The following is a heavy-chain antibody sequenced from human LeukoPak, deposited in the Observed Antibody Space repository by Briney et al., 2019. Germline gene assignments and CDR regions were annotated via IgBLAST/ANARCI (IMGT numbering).Heavy chain of an antibody. D-gene: IGHD2-21*02. V-gene: IGHV1-2*02. J-gene: IGHJ4*02. CDR2: INPNSGGT. CDR1: GYTFTGYY. Sequence: ASVKVSCKASGYTFTGYYMHWVRQAPGQGLEWMGWINPNSGGTNYAQKFQGRVTMTRDTSTSTVYMELSSLRSEDTAVYYCARYCGGDCSPSEGGYFDYWGQGTLVTVSS. CDR3: ARYCGGDCSPSEGGYFDY.